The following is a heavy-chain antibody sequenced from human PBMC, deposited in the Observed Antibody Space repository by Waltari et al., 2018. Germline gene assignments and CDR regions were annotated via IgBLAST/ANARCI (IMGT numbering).Heavy chain of an antibody. CDR1: GGSFSSSNW. CDR2: IYHSGST. J-gene: IGHJ2*01. V-gene: IGHV4-4*02. CDR3: ARVPPLTTFYDSSGYPLGYFDL. D-gene: IGHD3-22*01. Sequence: QVQLQESGPGLVKPSGTLSLTCAVSGGSFSSSNWWSWVRRPPGTGLEGIGEIYHSGSTNYNPSLKSRVTMSVDTSKNQFSLKLSSVTAADTAVYYCARVPPLTTFYDSSGYPLGYFDLWGRGTLVTVSS.